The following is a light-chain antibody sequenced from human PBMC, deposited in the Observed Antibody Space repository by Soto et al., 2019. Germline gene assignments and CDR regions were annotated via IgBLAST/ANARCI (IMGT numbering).Light chain of an antibody. CDR1: QSFRVL. J-gene: IGKJ5*01. V-gene: IGKV3-11*01. CDR3: QHRHMWLNT. Sequence: VFTQSPVTLCFSPWERATLSWSASQSFRVLLAWYQQKPGQAPRLLIYDAYNRATGIPPRFSGSGSGTDFTLTISSLEPEDSTVYYCQHRHMWLNTFCHVARLETK. CDR2: DAY.